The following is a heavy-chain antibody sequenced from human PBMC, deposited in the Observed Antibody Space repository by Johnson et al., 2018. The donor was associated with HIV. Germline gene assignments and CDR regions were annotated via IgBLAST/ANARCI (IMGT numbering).Heavy chain of an antibody. V-gene: IGHV3-30*03. CDR1: GFTFSSYG. Sequence: QVQLVESGGGVVQPGRSLRLSCAASGFTFSSYGMHWVRQAPGKGLEWVAVISYDGSNKYYAESVKGRFTISRDNSKNTLYLEMNSLRAEDTAVYYCASGAYYDFWSGLAHAFDIWGQGTTVTVSS. CDR3: ASGAYYDFWSGLAHAFDI. D-gene: IGHD3-3*01. CDR2: ISYDGSNK. J-gene: IGHJ3*02.